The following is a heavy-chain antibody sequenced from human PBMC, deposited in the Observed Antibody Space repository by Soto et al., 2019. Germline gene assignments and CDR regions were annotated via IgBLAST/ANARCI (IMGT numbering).Heavy chain of an antibody. J-gene: IGHJ6*02. Sequence: QVQLQESGPGLVKPSETLSLTCSVSGGSITNYYWNWIRQPPGKGLEWIGYISYTGSTKYNPSLKSRVTISVATSKNQFSLKLRSVTAADTAVYYCARDLVVTTKGYYYYFGMDVWGQGTTVTVSS. D-gene: IGHD5-12*01. CDR2: ISYTGST. CDR1: GGSITNYY. CDR3: ARDLVVTTKGYYYYFGMDV. V-gene: IGHV4-59*01.